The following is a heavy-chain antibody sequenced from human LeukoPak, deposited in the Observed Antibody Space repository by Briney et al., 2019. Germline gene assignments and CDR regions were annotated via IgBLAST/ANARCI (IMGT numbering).Heavy chain of an antibody. CDR1: GFTFSSYA. V-gene: IGHV3-48*03. CDR3: ARGGYGDSLEPDLPDDY. D-gene: IGHD4-17*01. Sequence: GGSLRLSCADSGFTFSSYAMSWVRQAPGKGVEWVSYISSSGSTIYYADSVKGRFTISRDNAKNSLYPQMNSLRAEDTAVYYCARGGYGDSLEPDLPDDYWGQGTLVTVSS. CDR2: ISSSGSTI. J-gene: IGHJ4*02.